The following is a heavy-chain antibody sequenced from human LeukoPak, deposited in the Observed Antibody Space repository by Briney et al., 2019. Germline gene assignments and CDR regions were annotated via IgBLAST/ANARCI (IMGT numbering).Heavy chain of an antibody. D-gene: IGHD4-11*01. CDR3: ARDHRPAHYSKGRPSYYFDY. V-gene: IGHV4-61*02. Sequence: SETLSLTCTVSGASISSDDYYWSWIRRPAGKGLEWIGRIYTSGSTNYNPSLKSRVTISIDTSKNQFSLKLSSVTAADTAVYYCARDHRPAHYSKGRPSYYFDYWGQGTLVTVSS. J-gene: IGHJ4*02. CDR2: IYTSGST. CDR1: GASISSDDYY.